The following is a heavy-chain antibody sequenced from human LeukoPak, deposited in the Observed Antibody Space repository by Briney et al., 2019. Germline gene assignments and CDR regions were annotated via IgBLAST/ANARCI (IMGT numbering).Heavy chain of an antibody. V-gene: IGHV1-24*01. CDR3: ATDLPCGGDCYSQYFQH. CDR1: GYTLTELS. J-gene: IGHJ1*01. D-gene: IGHD2-21*02. CDR2: FDPEDGET. Sequence: ASVNVSCKVSGYTLTELSMHWVRQAPGKGLEWMGGFDPEDGETIYAQKFQGRVTMTEDTSTDTAYMELSSLRSEDTAVYYCATDLPCGGDCYSQYFQHWGQGTLVTVSS.